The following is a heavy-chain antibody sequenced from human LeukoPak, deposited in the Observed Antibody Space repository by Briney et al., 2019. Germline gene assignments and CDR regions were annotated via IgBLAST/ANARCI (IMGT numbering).Heavy chain of an antibody. J-gene: IGHJ4*02. V-gene: IGHV1-46*01. CDR2: INPSGGST. Sequence: APVKVSCKASGYTFTSYYMHWVRQAPGQGLEWMGIINPSGGSTSYAQKFQGRVTMTRDTSTSTVYMELSSLRSEDTAVYYCARGTVTTPETGGDHFDYWGQGTLVTVSS. D-gene: IGHD4-17*01. CDR1: GYTFTSYY. CDR3: ARGTVTTPETGGDHFDY.